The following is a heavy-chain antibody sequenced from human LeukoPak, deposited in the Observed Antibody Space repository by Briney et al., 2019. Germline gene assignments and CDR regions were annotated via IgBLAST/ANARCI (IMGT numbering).Heavy chain of an antibody. J-gene: IGHJ4*02. V-gene: IGHV4-4*07. CDR3: ARGVPYGPSYEFFDY. Sequence: PSETLSLTCTVSGGSISSYYWSWIRQPAGKGLEWIGRIYTSGSTNYNPSLKSRVTMSVDTSKNQFSLKLNSVTAADTAVYYCARGVPYGPSYEFFDYWGQGTLVTVSS. CDR1: GGSISSYY. D-gene: IGHD3-10*01. CDR2: IYTSGST.